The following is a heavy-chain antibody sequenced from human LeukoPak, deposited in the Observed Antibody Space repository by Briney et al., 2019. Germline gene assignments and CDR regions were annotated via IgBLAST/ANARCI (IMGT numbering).Heavy chain of an antibody. CDR3: ARGEEMEAFDI. CDR1: GGTFSSYA. Sequence: ASVKVSCKASGGTFSSYAISWVRQAPGQGLEWMGGIIPIFGAANYAQKFQGRVTITADKSTGTAYMELSSLRSEDTAVYYCARGEEMEAFDIWGQGTMVTVSS. CDR2: IIPIFGAA. J-gene: IGHJ3*02. V-gene: IGHV1-69*06. D-gene: IGHD5-24*01.